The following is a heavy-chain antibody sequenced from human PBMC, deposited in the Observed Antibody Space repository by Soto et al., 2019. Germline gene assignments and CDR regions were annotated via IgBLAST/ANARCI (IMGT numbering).Heavy chain of an antibody. V-gene: IGHV3-33*01. Sequence: QVQLVESGGGVVQPGRSLRLFCAASGFTFSSYGMHWVRQAPGKGLEWVAVIWYDGSNKYYADSVKGRFTISRDNSKNTLYLQMNSLRAEDTAVYYCAREGQGIAAREYFDYWGQGTLVTVSS. CDR3: AREGQGIAAREYFDY. J-gene: IGHJ4*02. CDR2: IWYDGSNK. CDR1: GFTFSSYG. D-gene: IGHD6-6*01.